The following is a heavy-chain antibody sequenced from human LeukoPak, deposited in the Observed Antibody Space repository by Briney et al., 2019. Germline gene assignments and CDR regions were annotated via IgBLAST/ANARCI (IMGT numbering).Heavy chain of an antibody. V-gene: IGHV3-48*02. CDR3: ARDRHSTGWYYFDY. D-gene: IGHD6-19*01. J-gene: IGHJ4*02. CDR2: INSGSSTI. Sequence: GGSLRLSCAASGLTFSSYIMNWVRQTPGKGLEWVSYINSGSSTIYYADSVKGRFTISRDNAKNSLYLQMNSLRDEDTAVYYCARDRHSTGWYYFDYWGQGTLVTVSS. CDR1: GLTFSSYI.